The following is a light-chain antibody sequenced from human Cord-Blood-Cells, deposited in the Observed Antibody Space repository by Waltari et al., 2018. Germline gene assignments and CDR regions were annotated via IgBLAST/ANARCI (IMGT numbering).Light chain of an antibody. J-gene: IGKJ4*01. CDR2: GAS. V-gene: IGKV3-20*01. Sequence: EIVLTQSPGTLSLSQGERATLSCRASQSVSSSNLARYQQKPGQAPRLLIYGASSRATGIPDRFSGSGSGTDFTLTISRLEPEDFAVYYCQQYGSSPPLTFGGGTKVEIK. CDR1: QSVSSSN. CDR3: QQYGSSPPLT.